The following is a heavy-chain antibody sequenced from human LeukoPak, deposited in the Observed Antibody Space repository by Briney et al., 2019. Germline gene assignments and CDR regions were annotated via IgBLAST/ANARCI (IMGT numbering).Heavy chain of an antibody. CDR1: GFTFSSYA. CDR2: ISYDGSNK. J-gene: IGHJ4*02. D-gene: IGHD1-14*01. V-gene: IGHV3-30*01. Sequence: GRSLRLSCAASGFTFSSYAMHWVRQAPGKGLEWVAVISYDGSNKYYADSVKGRFTISRDNSKNTLYLQMNSLRAEDTAVYYCAREGPGPIDYWGQGTLVTVSS. CDR3: AREGPGPIDY.